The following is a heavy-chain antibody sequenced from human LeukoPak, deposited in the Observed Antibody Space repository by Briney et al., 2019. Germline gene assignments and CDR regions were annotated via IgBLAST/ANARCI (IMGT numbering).Heavy chain of an antibody. CDR1: GYSISSGCY. CDR2: IYHSGST. CDR3: ARDPLGPDY. J-gene: IGHJ4*02. Sequence: SETLSLTCTVSGYSISSGCYWGWIRQPPGEGLEWIGSIYHSGSTYYNPSLKSRVTISVDTSKNQFSLKLSSVTAADTAVYYCARDPLGPDYWGQGTLVTVSS. V-gene: IGHV4-38-2*02.